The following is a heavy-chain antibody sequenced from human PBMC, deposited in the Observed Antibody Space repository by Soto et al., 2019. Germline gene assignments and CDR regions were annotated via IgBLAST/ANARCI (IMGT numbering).Heavy chain of an antibody. V-gene: IGHV3-7*01. CDR3: ARDLVYDYIWGSYRPPWDFSAV. Sequence: PGGSLRLSCAASGFTFSSYWMSWVRQAPGKGLEWVANIKQDGSEKYYVDSVKGRFTISRDNAKNSLYLQMNSLRAEDTAVYYCARDLVYDYIWGSYRPPWDFSAVWGQGTLVTVSS. CDR2: IKQDGSEK. J-gene: IGHJ4*02. D-gene: IGHD3-16*02. CDR1: GFTFSSYW.